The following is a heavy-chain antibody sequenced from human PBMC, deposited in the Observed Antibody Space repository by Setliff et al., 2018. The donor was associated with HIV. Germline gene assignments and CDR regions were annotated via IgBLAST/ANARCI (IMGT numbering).Heavy chain of an antibody. V-gene: IGHV4-38-2*01. CDR3: ARQFTVQWLVSTYGMDV. J-gene: IGHJ6*02. Sequence: SETLSLTRAVSGYSISSGYYWGWIRQPPGKGLEWIGSIYHSGSTYYNPSLKSRVTISVDTSKNQFSLNLSSVTAADTAVYYCARQFTVQWLVSTYGMDVWGQGTTVTVSS. CDR1: GYSISSGYY. CDR2: IYHSGST. D-gene: IGHD6-19*01.